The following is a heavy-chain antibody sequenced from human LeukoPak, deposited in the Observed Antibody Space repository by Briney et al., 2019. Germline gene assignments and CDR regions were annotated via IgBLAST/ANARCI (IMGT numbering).Heavy chain of an antibody. CDR3: AILPGYSSSWYEVDY. CDR2: ISGSGGQR. V-gene: IGHV3-23*01. Sequence: GGSLRLSCEASGFTFSNYALSWVRQAPGKGLEWVSLISGSGGQRDYADSVKGRFTISRDNSKNTLYLQMNSPRAEDTAVYYCAILPGYSSSWYEVDYWGQGTLVTVSS. J-gene: IGHJ4*02. D-gene: IGHD6-13*01. CDR1: GFTFSNYA.